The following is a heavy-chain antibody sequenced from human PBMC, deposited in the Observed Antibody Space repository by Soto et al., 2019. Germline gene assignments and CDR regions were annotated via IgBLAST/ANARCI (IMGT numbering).Heavy chain of an antibody. D-gene: IGHD2-2*03. CDR3: ATGLGIVVVPAYNWFDP. Sequence: EVQLVESGGGLVQPGGSLRLSCAASGVTFSSYWMSWVRQAPGKGLEWVANIKQDGSEKYYVDSVKGRFTISRDNAKNSLYLQMNSLRAEDTAVYYCATGLGIVVVPAYNWFDPWGQGTLVTVSS. CDR2: IKQDGSEK. J-gene: IGHJ5*02. CDR1: GVTFSSYW. V-gene: IGHV3-7*01.